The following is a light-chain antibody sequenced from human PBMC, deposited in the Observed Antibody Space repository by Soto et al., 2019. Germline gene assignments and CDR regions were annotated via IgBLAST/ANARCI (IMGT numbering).Light chain of an antibody. CDR2: KAS. CDR3: QPYLSYPIT. Sequence: DIQMTQSPSTLSASVGDRVTITCRASQSISSWLAWYQQKPGKAPKSLIYKASSLESGVPSRFSGSGSGTEFTLTIRSLQSDDFATYYCQPYLSYPITFGPGTRLEIK. V-gene: IGKV1-5*03. CDR1: QSISSW. J-gene: IGKJ5*01.